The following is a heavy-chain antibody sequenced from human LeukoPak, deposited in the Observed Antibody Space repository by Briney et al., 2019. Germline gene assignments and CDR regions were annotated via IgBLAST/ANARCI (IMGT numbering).Heavy chain of an antibody. Sequence: VASVKVYCKASGYTFTGYYMHWVRQAPGQGLEWMGWINPNSGGTNYAQKFQGRVNMTRDTSISTAYLEMSRLRSDDTAVYYCARERLRWGGDAFDIWGQGTMVTVSS. CDR3: ARERLRWGGDAFDI. CDR1: GYTFTGYY. J-gene: IGHJ3*02. V-gene: IGHV1-2*02. D-gene: IGHD5-12*01. CDR2: INPNSGGT.